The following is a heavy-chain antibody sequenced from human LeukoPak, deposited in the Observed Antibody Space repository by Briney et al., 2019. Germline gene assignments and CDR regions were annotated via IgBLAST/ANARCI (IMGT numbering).Heavy chain of an antibody. J-gene: IGHJ4*02. Sequence: SETLSLTCTVSGGSISYFYWSWIRQPAGKGLEWIGEINHSGSTNYNPSLKSRVTISVDTSKNQFSLKLSSVTAADTAVYYCASASHSYGYWGQGTLITVSS. CDR3: ASASHSYGY. CDR1: GGSISYFY. D-gene: IGHD5-18*01. CDR2: INHSGST. V-gene: IGHV4-34*01.